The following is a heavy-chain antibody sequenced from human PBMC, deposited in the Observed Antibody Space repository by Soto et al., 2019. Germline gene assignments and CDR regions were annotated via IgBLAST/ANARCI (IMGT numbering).Heavy chain of an antibody. CDR1: GFTFSSHA. D-gene: IGHD3-16*01. J-gene: IGHJ4*02. Sequence: EVQLLESGGGLVQPGGSLGLSCGASGFTFSSHAMNWVRQAPGKGLEWLPAISGSASDIYYADSVKGRFTISRDSSNKTVCMQMNSLRAEDTALYYGAKKRSGSWSMGRLDSWGQGTLVTVSS. CDR2: ISGSASDI. V-gene: IGHV3-23*01. CDR3: AKKRSGSWSMGRLDS.